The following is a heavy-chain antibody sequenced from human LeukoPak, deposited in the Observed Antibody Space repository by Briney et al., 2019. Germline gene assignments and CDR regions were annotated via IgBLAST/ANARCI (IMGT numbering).Heavy chain of an antibody. Sequence: PGRSLRLSCAASGFTFDDYAMHWVRQAPGKGLEWVSGTSWNSGSIGYADSVKGRFTISRDNAKNSLYLQMNSLRAEDTALYYCAKDMGIAVAGASEGFDPWGQGTLVTVSS. V-gene: IGHV3-9*01. CDR1: GFTFDDYA. J-gene: IGHJ5*02. D-gene: IGHD6-19*01. CDR3: AKDMGIAVAGASEGFDP. CDR2: TSWNSGSI.